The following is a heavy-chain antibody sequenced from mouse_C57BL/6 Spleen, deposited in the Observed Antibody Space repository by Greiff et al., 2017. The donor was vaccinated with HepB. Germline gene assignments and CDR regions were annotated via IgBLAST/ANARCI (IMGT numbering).Heavy chain of an antibody. D-gene: IGHD2-1*01. CDR1: GYSFTSYY. V-gene: IGHV1-66*01. Sequence: QVQLQQSGPELVKPGASVKISCKASGYSFTSYYIHWVKQRPGQGLEWIGWIYPGSGNTKYNEKFKGKATLTADTSSSTAYMQLSSLTSEDSAVYYCASYGNYLAMDYWGQGTSVTVSS. J-gene: IGHJ4*01. CDR2: IYPGSGNT. CDR3: ASYGNYLAMDY.